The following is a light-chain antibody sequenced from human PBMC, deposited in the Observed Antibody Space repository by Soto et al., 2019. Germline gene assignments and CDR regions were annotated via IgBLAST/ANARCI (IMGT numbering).Light chain of an antibody. CDR3: QHYNNWPPWT. CDR2: GAS. J-gene: IGKJ1*01. Sequence: IVMTQSPATLSVSPGERATLSCRASQSIRSNLAWYQQKPGQAPRLLMYGASTRATGIPARFSGSGSGTEFTLPINSLQSEDFAVYYCQHYNNWPPWTFGQGTKVEIK. CDR1: QSIRSN. V-gene: IGKV3-15*01.